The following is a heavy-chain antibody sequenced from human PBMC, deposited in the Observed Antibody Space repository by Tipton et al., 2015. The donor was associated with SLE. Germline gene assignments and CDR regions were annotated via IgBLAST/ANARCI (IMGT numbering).Heavy chain of an antibody. CDR3: VRETDFGDSYDAFDI. D-gene: IGHD4-17*01. V-gene: IGHV4-30-4*02. Sequence: TLSLTCTVSGDSIRTEDHYWHWFRQPPGKGLGWLGYIYYSGTTYYNPALKSRVVISLDTSKNHFSRKLTSVAAADTAVYYCVRETDFGDSYDAFDIWGKGTMVTVSS. CDR2: IYYSGTT. J-gene: IGHJ3*02. CDR1: GDSIRTEDHY.